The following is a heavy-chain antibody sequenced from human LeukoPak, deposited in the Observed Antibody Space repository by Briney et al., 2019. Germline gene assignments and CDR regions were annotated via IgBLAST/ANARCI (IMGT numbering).Heavy chain of an antibody. Sequence: GSLRLSFAASGFTFSSYGMHWVRQAPGKGLGGVAVISYDGSNKYYTDSVKGRFTISRDNSKNTLYLQMNSLRAEDTAVYYCASKSGSLYYFDYWGQGTLVTVSS. CDR1: GFTFSSYG. CDR3: ASKSGSLYYFDY. J-gene: IGHJ4*02. D-gene: IGHD1-26*01. V-gene: IGHV3-30*03. CDR2: ISYDGSNK.